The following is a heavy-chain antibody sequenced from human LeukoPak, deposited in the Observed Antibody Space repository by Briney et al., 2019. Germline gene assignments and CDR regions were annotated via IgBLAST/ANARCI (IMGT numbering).Heavy chain of an antibody. Sequence: ASVKVSCKASGYTFTSYDINWVRQAAGQGREWMGWMNPNSGNTGYAQNFQVRVTITRNSSISTAYMELSSLRSDDTAVYYCARGPAGTGASTFDIWGQGTMVTVSS. V-gene: IGHV1-8*03. CDR1: GYTFTSYD. D-gene: IGHD4/OR15-4a*01. CDR2: MNPNSGNT. CDR3: ARGPAGTGASTFDI. J-gene: IGHJ3*02.